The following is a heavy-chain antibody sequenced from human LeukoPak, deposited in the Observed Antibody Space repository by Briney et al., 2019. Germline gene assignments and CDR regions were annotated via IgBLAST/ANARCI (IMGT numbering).Heavy chain of an antibody. CDR2: IRNDGSNK. J-gene: IGHJ3*02. D-gene: IGHD3-22*01. Sequence: GGSLRLSCAASGFTFSSYGMHWVRQAPGKGLEWVAFIRNDGSNKYYADSVKGRFTISRDNSKNTLYLQMNSLRAEDTAVYYCARYPIDYDSSGPYDAFDIWGQGTMVTVSS. CDR3: ARYPIDYDSSGPYDAFDI. V-gene: IGHV3-30*02. CDR1: GFTFSSYG.